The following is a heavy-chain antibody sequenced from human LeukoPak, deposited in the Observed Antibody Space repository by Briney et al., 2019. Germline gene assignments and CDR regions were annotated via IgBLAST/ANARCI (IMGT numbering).Heavy chain of an antibody. Sequence: SGGSLRLSCGVSGFSFSRHEMNWVRQAPGKGLEWVAHISATGATIYYADFVGGRFTISKDPANSSLYLRMNSLRAEDSAVYYCAAQYGAGSLFYFYAMDVWGQGTTVTVSS. CDR2: ISATGATI. V-gene: IGHV3-48*03. D-gene: IGHD3-10*01. CDR1: GFSFSRHE. CDR3: AAQYGAGSLFYFYAMDV. J-gene: IGHJ6*02.